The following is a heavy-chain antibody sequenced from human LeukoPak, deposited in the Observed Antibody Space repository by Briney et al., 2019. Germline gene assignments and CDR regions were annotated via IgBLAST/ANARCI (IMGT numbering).Heavy chain of an antibody. V-gene: IGHV3-7*01. CDR1: GFIFSGYW. J-gene: IGHJ4*02. CDR2: VKPDGSGT. Sequence: GGSLRLSCAASGFIFSGYWMSWVRQGPGRGLEWVASVKPDGSGTFYVDSVKGRFTISRDNAHNSLFLQMNSLRAEDMAFHYCARSRGDFWGQGAPVTVSS. CDR3: ARSRGDF.